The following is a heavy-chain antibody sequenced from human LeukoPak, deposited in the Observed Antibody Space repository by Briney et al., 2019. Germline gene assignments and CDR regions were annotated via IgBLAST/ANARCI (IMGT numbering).Heavy chain of an antibody. CDR1: GGSISSYY. V-gene: IGHV4-4*07. Sequence: SETLSLTCTVSGGSISSYYWSWIRQPAGKGLEWIGRIYTSGSTNYNPSLKSRVTISVDTSKNQFSLKLSSVTAADTAVYYCASFPRYCSSTSCYPNWFDPWGQGTLVTVSS. D-gene: IGHD2-2*01. J-gene: IGHJ5*02. CDR2: IYTSGST. CDR3: ASFPRYCSSTSCYPNWFDP.